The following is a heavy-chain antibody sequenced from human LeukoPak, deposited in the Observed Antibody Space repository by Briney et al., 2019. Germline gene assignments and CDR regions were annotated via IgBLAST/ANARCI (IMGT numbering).Heavy chain of an antibody. J-gene: IGHJ6*03. V-gene: IGHV3-7*01. CDR2: IKEDGSEQ. Sequence: GRSLRLSCGASEFTFSSYWMSWVRQAPGKGLEWVANIKEDGSEQYYVDSVKGRFTVSRDNAKNSLYLQMNSLRAEDTAVYYCARDPGIAAAGYYYYYYMDVWGKGTTVTVSS. CDR3: ARDPGIAAAGYYYYYYMDV. D-gene: IGHD6-13*01. CDR1: EFTFSSYW.